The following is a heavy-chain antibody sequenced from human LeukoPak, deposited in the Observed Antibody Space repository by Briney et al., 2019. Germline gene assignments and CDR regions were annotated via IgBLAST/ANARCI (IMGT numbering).Heavy chain of an antibody. CDR1: GGTFSFYS. CDR2: IIPKFGST. Sequence: ASVKVSCKASGGTFSFYSLNWVRQAPGQGLEWMGGIIPKFGSTNYAQKFHDRLSITTDESTTTAYMELSSLRSEDTALYYCARDDLAPSGVKYFHLWGPGTLVTVSS. V-gene: IGHV1-69*05. J-gene: IGHJ1*01. CDR3: ARDDLAPSGVKYFHL.